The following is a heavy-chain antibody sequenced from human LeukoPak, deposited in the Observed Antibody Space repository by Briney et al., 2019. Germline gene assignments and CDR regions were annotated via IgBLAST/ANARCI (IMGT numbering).Heavy chain of an antibody. CDR2: IYYSGST. CDR1: GGSISSYY. V-gene: IGHV4-59*12. CDR3: ASTLDSSGYYYDY. D-gene: IGHD3-22*01. J-gene: IGHJ4*02. Sequence: SETLSLTCTVSGGSISSYYWSWIRQPPGKGLEWIGYIYYSGSTNYNPSLKSRVTMSVDTSKNQFSLKLSSVTAADTAVYYCASTLDSSGYYYDYWGQGTLVTVSS.